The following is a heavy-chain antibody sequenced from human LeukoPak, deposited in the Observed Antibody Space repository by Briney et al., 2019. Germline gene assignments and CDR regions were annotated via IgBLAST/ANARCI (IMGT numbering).Heavy chain of an antibody. CDR2: ISYDGSNK. Sequence: GGSLRLSCAASGFTFSSYAMHWVRQAPGKGLEWAAVISYDGSNKYYADSVKGRFTISRDNSKNTLYLQMNSLRAEDTAVYYCARDGYSSSWYIPDYWGQGTLVTVSS. D-gene: IGHD6-13*01. J-gene: IGHJ4*02. CDR3: ARDGYSSSWYIPDY. CDR1: GFTFSSYA. V-gene: IGHV3-30*04.